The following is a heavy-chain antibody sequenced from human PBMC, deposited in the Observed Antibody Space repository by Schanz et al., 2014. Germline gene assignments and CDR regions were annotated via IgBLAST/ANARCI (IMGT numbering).Heavy chain of an antibody. CDR1: GFTFSSYW. CDR3: TRSYYDFSWGSYRFRAFDI. Sequence: EVQLLDSGGGLVQFGRSLRLSCVASGFTFSSYWMHWVRQVPGKGLEWVSCTNGDGTNAKYADSVKGRFTISRDNAKKTLSLQMISLRAEDTAIYFCTRSYYDFSWGSYRFRAFDIWGQGTTVIVSS. V-gene: IGHV3-74*02. J-gene: IGHJ3*02. D-gene: IGHD3-16*02. CDR2: TNGDGTNA.